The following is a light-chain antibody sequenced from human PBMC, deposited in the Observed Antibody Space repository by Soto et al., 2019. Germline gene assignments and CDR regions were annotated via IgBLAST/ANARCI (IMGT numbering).Light chain of an antibody. Sequence: QSALTPPASVSGSPGQSITISCTGTSIDVGGYNYVSWYQQHPGKAPKFMIYDVSNRPSGVPNRFSGSKSGNTASLTISGLQAEDEDDYYCSSYTTSNTRQIVFGTGTKLTVL. CDR2: DVS. CDR3: SSYTTSNTRQIV. CDR1: SIDVGGYNY. V-gene: IGLV2-14*01. J-gene: IGLJ1*01.